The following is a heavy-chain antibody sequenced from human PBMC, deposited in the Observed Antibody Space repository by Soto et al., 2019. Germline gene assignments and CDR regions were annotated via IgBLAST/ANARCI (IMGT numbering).Heavy chain of an antibody. J-gene: IGHJ5*02. Sequence: EVQLLESGGGLVQPGGSLRLSCAASGFTFSSYAMSWVRQAPGKGLERVSAISGSGGSTYYADSVKGRFTISRDNSKNTLYLQMNSLRAEDTAVYYCATHGLVARVSWFDPWGQGTLVTVSS. CDR3: ATHGLVARVSWFDP. D-gene: IGHD2-15*01. V-gene: IGHV3-23*01. CDR1: GFTFSSYA. CDR2: ISGSGGST.